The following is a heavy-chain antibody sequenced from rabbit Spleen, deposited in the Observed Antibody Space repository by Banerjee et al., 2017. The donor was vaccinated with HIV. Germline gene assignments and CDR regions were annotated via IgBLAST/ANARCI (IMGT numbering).Heavy chain of an antibody. V-gene: IGHV1S40*01. CDR3: ARGSRVINLNL. CDR2: IYDGSSRST. Sequence: QSLEESGGDLVKPGASLTLTCTASGFSFSSEFYMCWVRQAPGKGLEWIACIYDGSSRSTKYASWAKGRFTISKTSSTTVTLQMTSLTVADTATYFCARGSRVINLNLWGPGTLVTVS. D-gene: IGHD2-1*01. CDR1: GFSFSSEFY. J-gene: IGHJ4*01.